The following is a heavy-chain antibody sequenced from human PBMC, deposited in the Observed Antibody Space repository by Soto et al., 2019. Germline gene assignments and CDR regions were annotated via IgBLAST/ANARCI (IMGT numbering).Heavy chain of an antibody. CDR1: GDSVSSPYY. V-gene: IGHV4-4*02. CDR3: ARSAGWYAIHA. Sequence: QVQLQESGPGLVKPSGTLSLTCAVSGDSVSSPYYWCWVRQSPGKGLEWIGEVFHTGTTSYNPSLRXAVTISMDKSINQFSLDLSSVTAADTAVYYCARSAGWYAIHAWGPGTLVIVSS. D-gene: IGHD6-19*01. J-gene: IGHJ5*02. CDR2: VFHTGTT.